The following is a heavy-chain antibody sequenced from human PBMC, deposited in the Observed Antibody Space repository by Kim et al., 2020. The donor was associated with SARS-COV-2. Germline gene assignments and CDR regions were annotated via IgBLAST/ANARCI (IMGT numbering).Heavy chain of an antibody. D-gene: IGHD3-22*01. V-gene: IGHV4-59*01. CDR3: AVAHYYDSSGYPY. Sequence: NPPLKSGVTISGDTSKNQFSLKLSSVTAADTAVYYCAVAHYYDSSGYPYWGQGTLVTVSS. J-gene: IGHJ4*02.